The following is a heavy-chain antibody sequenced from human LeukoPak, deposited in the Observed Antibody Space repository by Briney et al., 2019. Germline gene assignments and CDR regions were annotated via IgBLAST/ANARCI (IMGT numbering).Heavy chain of an antibody. CDR1: GGTFSSYA. CDR3: ARPMVRGARYYFDY. V-gene: IGHV1-69*13. J-gene: IGHJ4*02. CDR2: IIPIFGTA. Sequence: ASVKVSCKAPGGTFSSYAISWVRQAPGQGLEWMGGIIPIFGTANYAQKFQGRVTITADESTSTAYMELSSLRSEDTAVYYCARPMVRGARYYFDYWGQGTLVTVSS. D-gene: IGHD3-10*01.